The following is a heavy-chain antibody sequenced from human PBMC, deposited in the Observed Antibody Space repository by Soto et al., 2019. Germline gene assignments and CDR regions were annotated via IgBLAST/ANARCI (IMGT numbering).Heavy chain of an antibody. Sequence: EVQLLESGGGLVQPGGSLRLSCAASGFTFSSYAMSWVRQAPGKGLEWVSAISGSGGSTYYADSVKGRFTISRDNSKKTLYLQTNSLRAEDTAVYYCAKSLATSYYYSGMDVWGQGTTVTVSS. J-gene: IGHJ6*02. CDR1: GFTFSSYA. CDR3: AKSLATSYYYSGMDV. V-gene: IGHV3-23*01. CDR2: ISGSGGST.